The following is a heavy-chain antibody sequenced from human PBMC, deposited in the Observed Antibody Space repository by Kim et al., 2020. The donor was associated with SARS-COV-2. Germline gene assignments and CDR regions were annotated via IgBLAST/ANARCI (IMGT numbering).Heavy chain of an antibody. J-gene: IGHJ4*02. V-gene: IGHV5-10-1*01. D-gene: IGHD5-18*01. CDR3: ARPVTTTGKTDY. Sequence: HSPSFQGHVTISADKSISTAYLQWSSLKASDTAMYYCARPVTTTGKTDYWGQGTLVTVSS.